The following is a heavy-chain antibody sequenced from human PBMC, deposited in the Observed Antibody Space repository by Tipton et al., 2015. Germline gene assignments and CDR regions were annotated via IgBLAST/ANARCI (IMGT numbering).Heavy chain of an antibody. V-gene: IGHV3-23*01. CDR3: AKYSGSWYFGVY. Sequence: SLRLSCAASGFTFSSSALSWVRQAPGKGLEWVSAISASGGSSSYADSVKGRFTISRDNPKNTLYLQMSSLRAEDTAVYYCAKYSGSWYFGVYWGQGTLVSVSS. J-gene: IGHJ4*02. CDR1: GFTFSSSA. CDR2: ISASGGSS. D-gene: IGHD6-13*01.